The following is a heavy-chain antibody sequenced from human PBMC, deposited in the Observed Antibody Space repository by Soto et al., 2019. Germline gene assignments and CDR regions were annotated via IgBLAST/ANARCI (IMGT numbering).Heavy chain of an antibody. CDR3: ARQLERGDLPEGFEY. CDR2: IFHSGAT. V-gene: IGHV4-4*02. Sequence: QVQLQESGPGLVEPSGTLSLICAVSGDSISSSHWWSWVRQSPGKGLEWIGEIFHSGATKYNPSLESRVTMSVDKSNNQLSLKLRSVTAADTAVYYCARQLERGDLPEGFEYWGQGTLATVSS. D-gene: IGHD1-1*01. J-gene: IGHJ4*02. CDR1: GDSISSSHW.